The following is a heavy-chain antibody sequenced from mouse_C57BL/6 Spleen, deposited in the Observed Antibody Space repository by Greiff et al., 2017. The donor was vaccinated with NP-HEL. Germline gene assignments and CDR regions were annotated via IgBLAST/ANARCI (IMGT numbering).Heavy chain of an antibody. J-gene: IGHJ3*01. CDR2: INPNNGGT. Sequence: VHVKQSGPELVKPGASVKMSCKASGYTFTDYNMHWVKQSHGKSLEWIGYINPNNGGTSYNQKFKGKATLTVNKSSSTAYMELRSLTSEDSAVYYCARDDGYLFAYWGQGTLVTVSA. CDR1: GYTFTDYN. V-gene: IGHV1-22*01. CDR3: ARDDGYLFAY. D-gene: IGHD2-3*01.